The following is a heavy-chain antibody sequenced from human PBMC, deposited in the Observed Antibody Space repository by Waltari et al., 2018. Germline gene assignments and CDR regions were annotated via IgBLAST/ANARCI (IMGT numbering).Heavy chain of an antibody. Sequence: DVQLAASGGGLVKLGGSLRLPCPASGFSLRSCDCNWVRQAPGRGLEGVASISGSGRSYIFYTDSVKGRFTISRDNAKNSLFLQMNSLRAEDTAVYYCTRDLYGSGGDYFDPWGQGTLVTVSS. CDR3: TRDLYGSGGDYFDP. V-gene: IGHV3-21*01. J-gene: IGHJ4*02. CDR2: ISGSGRSYI. CDR1: GFSLRSCD. D-gene: IGHD6-19*01.